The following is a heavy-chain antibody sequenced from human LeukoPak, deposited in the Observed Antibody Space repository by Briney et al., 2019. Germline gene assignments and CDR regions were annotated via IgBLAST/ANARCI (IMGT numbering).Heavy chain of an antibody. Sequence: SETLSLTCTVSGGSISSYYWSWIRQPPGKGLEWIGYFYDSGDFNYNPSLKSRVTISMDMSNNQFSLRMSSVTAADTAMYYCARLLRPGGRKGDCFDIWGQGTMVTVSS. CDR3: ARLLRPGGRKGDCFDI. J-gene: IGHJ3*02. V-gene: IGHV4-59*08. CDR2: FYDSGDF. CDR1: GGSISSYY. D-gene: IGHD2-21*01.